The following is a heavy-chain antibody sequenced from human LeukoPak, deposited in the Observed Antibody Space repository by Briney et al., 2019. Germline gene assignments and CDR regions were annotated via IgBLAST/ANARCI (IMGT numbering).Heavy chain of an antibody. CDR1: GGSISSYY. J-gene: IGHJ6*02. CDR2: IYTSGST. V-gene: IGHV4-4*07. D-gene: IGHD4-23*01. Sequence: SETLSLTWTVSGGSISSYYWSWIRQPAEKGLEWIGRIYTSGSTNYNPSLKSRVTMSVDTSKNQFSLKLSSVTAADTAVYYCARVGIYGGYYGMDVWGQGTTVTVSS. CDR3: ARVGIYGGYYGMDV.